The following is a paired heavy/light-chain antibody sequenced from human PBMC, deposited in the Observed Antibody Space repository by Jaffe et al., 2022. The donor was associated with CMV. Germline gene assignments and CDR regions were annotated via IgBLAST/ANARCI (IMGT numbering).Heavy chain of an antibody. Sequence: EVQVVESGGGLVQPGGSLRLSCAASGFTFSSYAMSWVRQAPGKGLEWVAVISGSGGTTYYADAVKGRFSISRDNSKNTLYVQMNSLRAEDTAVYYCAKDLSSSSPLELYYYYYMDVWGKGTTVTVSS. J-gene: IGHJ6*03. CDR3: AKDLSSSSPLELYYYYYMDV. CDR2: ISGSGGTT. CDR1: GFTFSSYA. V-gene: IGHV3-23*04. D-gene: IGHD6-6*01.
Light chain of an antibody. Sequence: EIVLTQSPATLSLSPGERATLSCRASQSVSSYLAWYQQKPGQAPRLLIYDASNRVTGIPARFSGSGSGTDFTLTISSLEPEDFAVYYCQQCSKWPLTFGGGTKVEIK. CDR3: QQCSKWPLT. V-gene: IGKV3-11*01. J-gene: IGKJ4*01. CDR1: QSVSSY. CDR2: DAS.